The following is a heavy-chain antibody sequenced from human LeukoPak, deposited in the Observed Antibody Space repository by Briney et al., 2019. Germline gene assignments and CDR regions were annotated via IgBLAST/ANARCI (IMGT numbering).Heavy chain of an antibody. CDR1: GYTFSDYY. CDR3: ARDGGLDI. CDR2: INPSNGVT. V-gene: IGHV1-2*02. Sequence: ASVKVSCKASGYTFSDYYIHWVRPASGQGLEWMGWINPSNGVTKSAQKFQGRVTMTRDASISTAYMDLSRLRSDDTAVYYCARDGGLDIWGQGTMVTVSS. D-gene: IGHD2-15*01. J-gene: IGHJ3*02.